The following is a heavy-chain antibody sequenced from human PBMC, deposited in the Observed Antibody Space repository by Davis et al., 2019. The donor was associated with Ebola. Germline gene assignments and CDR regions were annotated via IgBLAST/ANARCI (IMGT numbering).Heavy chain of an antibody. J-gene: IGHJ4*02. CDR3: AREGRVGSGSFDN. CDR1: GFAFSSYG. Sequence: PGGSLRLSCAPSGFAFSSYGMHGVRQAPGKRLQWVAVLWYDGSNKYYADSVKGRFTISRDNSKNTLYLQMNSLRAEDTAVYYCAREGRVGSGSFDNWGQGTLVTVSS. D-gene: IGHD3-10*01. V-gene: IGHV3-33*08. CDR2: LWYDGSNK.